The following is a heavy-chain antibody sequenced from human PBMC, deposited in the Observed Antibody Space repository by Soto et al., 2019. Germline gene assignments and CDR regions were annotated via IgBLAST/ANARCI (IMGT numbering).Heavy chain of an antibody. V-gene: IGHV3-30*18. CDR2: ISYDGSNK. D-gene: IGHD6-19*01. J-gene: IGHJ6*02. CDR3: AKDRGSSEYYYYGMDV. Sequence: QVQLVESGGGVVQPGRSLRLSCAASVITFSSFGVHWVRQAPGKGLEWVAVISYDGSNKYYADSVKGRFTISRDNSKNTLYLQMNSLRAEDTAVYYCAKDRGSSEYYYYGMDVWGQGTTVTVSS. CDR1: VITFSSFG.